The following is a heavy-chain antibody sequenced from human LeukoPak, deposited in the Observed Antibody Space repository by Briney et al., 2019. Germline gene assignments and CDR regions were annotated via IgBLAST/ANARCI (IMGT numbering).Heavy chain of an antibody. V-gene: IGHV3-21*01. CDR2: ISSSSSYI. J-gene: IGHJ4*02. CDR3: ARASGWEAFDY. D-gene: IGHD3-22*01. CDR1: GITFSSYS. Sequence: PGGSLRLSCEASGITFSSYSMNWLRQAPGKGLEWVSSISSSSSYIYYADSVKGRFTISRGNAKNSLYLQMNNLRAEDTAVYYCARASGWEAFDYWGQGALVTVSS.